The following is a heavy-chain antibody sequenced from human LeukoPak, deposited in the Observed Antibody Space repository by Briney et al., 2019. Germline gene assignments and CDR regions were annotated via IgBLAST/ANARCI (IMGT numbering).Heavy chain of an antibody. D-gene: IGHD1-7*01. CDR3: ASSSGTTPYYYYMDV. CDR1: GYTFTSYD. V-gene: IGHV1-8*01. CDR2: MNPNSGNT. Sequence: ASVKVSCKASGYTFTSYDINWVRQATGQGLEWMGWMNPNSGNTGYAQKFQGRVTMTRNTSISTAYMELSSLRSEDTAVYYCASSSGTTPYYYYMDVWGKGTTVTVSS. J-gene: IGHJ6*03.